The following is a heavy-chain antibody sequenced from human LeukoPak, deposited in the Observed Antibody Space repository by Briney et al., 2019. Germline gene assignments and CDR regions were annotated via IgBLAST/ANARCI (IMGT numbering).Heavy chain of an antibody. CDR3: ARDNYRAAAGTRAFDI. D-gene: IGHD6-13*01. CDR1: GGSISSYY. Sequence: SETLSLTCTVSGGSISSYYWSWIRQPPGKGLEWIGYIYYSGSTNYNPSLKSRVTISVDTSKNQFSLKLSSVTAADTAVYYCARDNYRAAAGTRAFDIWGQGTMVTVSS. CDR2: IYYSGST. V-gene: IGHV4-59*01. J-gene: IGHJ3*02.